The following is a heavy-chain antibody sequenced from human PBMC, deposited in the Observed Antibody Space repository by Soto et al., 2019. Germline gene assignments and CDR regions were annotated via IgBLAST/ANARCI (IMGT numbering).Heavy chain of an antibody. CDR1: GGSISSYY. CDR3: ARDRGTAYSSSWPLLYYYGMDV. D-gene: IGHD6-13*01. J-gene: IGHJ6*02. Sequence: PSETLSLTCTVSGGSISSYYWSWIRQPPGKGLEWIGYIYYSGSTNYNPSLKSRVTISVDTSKNQFSLKLSSVTAADTAVYYCARDRGTAYSSSWPLLYYYGMDVWGQGITVTVSS. V-gene: IGHV4-59*01. CDR2: IYYSGST.